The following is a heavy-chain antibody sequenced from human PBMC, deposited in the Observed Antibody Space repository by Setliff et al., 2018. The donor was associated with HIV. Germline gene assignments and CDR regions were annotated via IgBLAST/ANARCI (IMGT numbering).Heavy chain of an antibody. J-gene: IGHJ4*02. CDR1: DLAFSSYA. V-gene: IGHV3-20*04. CDR3: ARFRLYHYSNKVDY. Sequence: RPGGSLRLSCQASDLAFSSYAMSWVRQAPGKGLEWVSGISGISGSIGYADSVKGRFTISRDNAKNSLYLQMNSLRAEDTAVYYCARFRLYHYSNKVDYWGQGTLVTVSS. CDR2: ISGISGSI. D-gene: IGHD4-4*01.